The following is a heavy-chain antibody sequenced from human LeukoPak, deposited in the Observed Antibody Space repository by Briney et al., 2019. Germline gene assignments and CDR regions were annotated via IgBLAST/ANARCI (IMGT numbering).Heavy chain of an antibody. CDR3: ARGPAASSFDS. CDR2: IYTSGST. J-gene: IGHJ4*02. Sequence: SETLSLTCTVSGGSISSYYWSWVRQPAGKGLEWIGRIYTSGSTNYNPSLKSRVTMSVDTSKNQFSLKLSSVTAADTAVYFCARGPAASSFDSWGQGTLVTVSS. V-gene: IGHV4-4*07. CDR1: GGSISSYY. D-gene: IGHD2-2*01.